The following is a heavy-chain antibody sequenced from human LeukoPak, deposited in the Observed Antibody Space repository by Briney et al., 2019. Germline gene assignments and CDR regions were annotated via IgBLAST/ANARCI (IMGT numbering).Heavy chain of an antibody. CDR3: ARNGAVGAHTIDY. D-gene: IGHD1-26*01. CDR1: GFTFSSYA. CDR2: ISGSGGST. J-gene: IGHJ4*02. V-gene: IGHV3-23*01. Sequence: QTGGSLRLSCAASGFTFSSYAMSWVRQAPGKGLEWVSTISGSGGSTYYADSVKGRFTISRDNSKNTLYLQMNSLRAEDTAVYYCARNGAVGAHTIDYWGQGTLVTVSS.